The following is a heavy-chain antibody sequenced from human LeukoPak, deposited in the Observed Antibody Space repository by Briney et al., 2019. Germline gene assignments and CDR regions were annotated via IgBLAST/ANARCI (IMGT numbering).Heavy chain of an antibody. CDR2: IYHSGST. D-gene: IGHD1-26*01. V-gene: IGHV4-38-2*02. J-gene: IGHJ4*02. Sequence: SETLSLTCTVSGYSISSGYYWGWVRQPPGKGLEWIGSIYHSGSTYYNPSLKSRVTISVDTSKNQFSLKLSSVTAADTAVYYCARAIEVGAMTPFDYWGQGTLVTVSS. CDR1: GYSISSGYY. CDR3: ARAIEVGAMTPFDY.